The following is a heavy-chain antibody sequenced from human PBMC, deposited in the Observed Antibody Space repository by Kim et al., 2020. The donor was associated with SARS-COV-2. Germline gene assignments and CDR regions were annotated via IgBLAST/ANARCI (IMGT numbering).Heavy chain of an antibody. CDR3: ARASGLYYY. J-gene: IGHJ4*02. Sequence: GGSLRLSCAASGFTFSNYWMSWVRQAPGKGLEWVAYINQPGSDKYHVDSVRGRFTISRDNANNSLHLQMNSLRAEDTAVYYCARASGLYYYWVQGTLVTV. CDR1: GFTFSNYW. V-gene: IGHV3-7*01. D-gene: IGHD6-19*01. CDR2: INQPGSDK.